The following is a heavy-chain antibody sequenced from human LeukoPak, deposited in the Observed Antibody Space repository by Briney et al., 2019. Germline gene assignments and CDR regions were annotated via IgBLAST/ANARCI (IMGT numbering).Heavy chain of an antibody. D-gene: IGHD6-19*01. V-gene: IGHV4-59*08. CDR3: ARHKRLDTPVALYYFDY. CDR2: IYNSGST. CDR1: GDSISSYY. Sequence: PSETLSLTCIVSGDSISSYYWSWIRRPPGKGLEWIGYIYNSGSTNYNPSLKSRVTISIDTSKNNLPLRLRSVTAAGTSLYYCARHKRLDTPVALYYFDYWGQGTLVSVSS. J-gene: IGHJ4*02.